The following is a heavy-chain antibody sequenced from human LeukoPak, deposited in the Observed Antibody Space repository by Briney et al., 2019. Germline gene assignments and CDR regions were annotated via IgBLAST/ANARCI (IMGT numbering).Heavy chain of an antibody. V-gene: IGHV3-43*02. D-gene: IGHD2-8*01. CDR2: ISGDGGNT. Sequence: GGSLRLSCVASGFTFDDYAMHWVRQAPGKGLEWVSLISGDGGNTYYTDSVRGRFTISRDNSKNSLYLQMNSLRPDDTALYYFAKVQKVLFVYVTTFNYGGQGPRVTVSS. J-gene: IGHJ4*02. CDR1: GFTFDDYA. CDR3: AKVQKVLFVYVTTFNY.